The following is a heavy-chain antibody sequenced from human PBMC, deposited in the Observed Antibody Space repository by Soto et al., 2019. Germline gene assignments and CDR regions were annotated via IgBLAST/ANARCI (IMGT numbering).Heavy chain of an antibody. CDR2: ISSSSSTI. J-gene: IGHJ4*02. CDR3: ARDYFGYSSGWPTFDY. D-gene: IGHD6-19*01. CDR1: GFTFSSYS. Sequence: GGSLRLSCAASGFTFSSYSMNWVRQAPGKGLEWVSYISSSSSTIYYADSVKGRFTISRDNAKNSLYLQMNSLRAEDTAVYYCARDYFGYSSGWPTFDYWGQGTLVTVSS. V-gene: IGHV3-48*01.